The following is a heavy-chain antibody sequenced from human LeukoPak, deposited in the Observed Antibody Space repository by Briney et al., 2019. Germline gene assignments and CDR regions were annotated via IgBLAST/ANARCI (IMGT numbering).Heavy chain of an antibody. D-gene: IGHD3-9*01. CDR3: ARGGYDILTGTSFFDP. V-gene: IGHV3-11*05. J-gene: IGHJ5*02. CDR2: ISYSGTYA. Sequence: PGGPLRLSCVASGFTFSDYYMSWIRQAPGKGLQYVSYISYSGTYANYANSVKGRFTNSRDNAKNSLYLQMNSLRADDTAVYYCARGGYDILTGTSFFDPWGQGTLVTVSS. CDR1: GFTFSDYY.